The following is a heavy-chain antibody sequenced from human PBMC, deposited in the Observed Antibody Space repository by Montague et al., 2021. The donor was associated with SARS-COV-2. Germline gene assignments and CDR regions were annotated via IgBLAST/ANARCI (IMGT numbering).Heavy chain of an antibody. D-gene: IGHD5-24*01. CDR2: IYYSGST. J-gene: IGHJ5*02. CDR1: GGSISSSSYF. Sequence: SETLSLTCTVSGGSISSSSYFWGWIRQPPGKGLEWIGSIYYSGSTYYNPSLKSRVTISVDTSKSQFAVKLRSVTAADSAVYYCAGSLSRDAARWGRPTKIDLWGKGALVTVSS. V-gene: IGHV4-39*01. CDR3: AGSLSRDAARWGRPTKIDL.